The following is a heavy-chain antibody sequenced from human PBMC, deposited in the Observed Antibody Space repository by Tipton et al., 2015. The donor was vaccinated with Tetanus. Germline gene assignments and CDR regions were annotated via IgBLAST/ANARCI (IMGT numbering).Heavy chain of an antibody. CDR3: ARGSRFWFDY. Sequence: LRLSCTVSGDPISSGGYYWSWIRQHPGKGLEWIGYILYTGSTYHNPSLKSRLTISVDTSKNQFSLNLSSVTAADTAVYFCARGSRFWFDYWGQGTLVTVSS. CDR1: GDPISSGGYY. V-gene: IGHV4-31*03. CDR2: ILYTGST. J-gene: IGHJ4*02.